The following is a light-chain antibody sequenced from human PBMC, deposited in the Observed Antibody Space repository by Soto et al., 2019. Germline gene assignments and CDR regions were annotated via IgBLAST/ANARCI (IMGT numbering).Light chain of an antibody. V-gene: IGLV2-14*01. CDR1: SSDVGGYNY. J-gene: IGLJ2*01. CDR2: DVS. CDR3: SSYTSSSPVV. Sequence: QSALTQPASVSGSPGPSITISCTGTSSDVGGYNYVSWYQQHPGKAPKLMIYDVSNRPSGVSKRFSGSKSGNTASLTISGLQAEDEADYYCSSYTSSSPVVFGGGTKLTVL.